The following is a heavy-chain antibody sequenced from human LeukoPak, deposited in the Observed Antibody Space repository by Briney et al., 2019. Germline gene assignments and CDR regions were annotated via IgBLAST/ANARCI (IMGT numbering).Heavy chain of an antibody. CDR3: AKGLLWFGESYYGMDV. D-gene: IGHD3-10*01. J-gene: IGHJ6*02. CDR1: GFTVSSNY. CDR2: IYSGGST. V-gene: IGHV3-53*05. Sequence: GGSLRLSCAASGFTVSSNYMSWVRQAPGKGLEWVSVIYSGGSTYYADSVKGRFTISRDNAKNSLYLQMNSLRAEDTALYYCAKGLLWFGESYYGMDVWGQGTTVTVSS.